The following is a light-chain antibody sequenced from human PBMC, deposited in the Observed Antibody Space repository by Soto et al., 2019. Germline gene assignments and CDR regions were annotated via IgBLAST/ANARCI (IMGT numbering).Light chain of an antibody. CDR2: AAS. J-gene: IGKJ5*01. Sequence: DIQLTQSPSSLSASVGDRLTITCRASQCISSHLAWYQQKPGKAPKLLIYAASTLQTGVPSRFSGGGSGTDFTLTLSSLQPEDFATYYCQQVNSFPSTFGQGTRLEIK. CDR3: QQVNSFPST. V-gene: IGKV1-9*01. CDR1: QCISSH.